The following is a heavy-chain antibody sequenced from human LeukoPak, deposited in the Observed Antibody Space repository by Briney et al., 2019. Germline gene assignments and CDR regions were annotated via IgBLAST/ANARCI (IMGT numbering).Heavy chain of an antibody. J-gene: IGHJ4*02. V-gene: IGHV3-48*03. CDR1: GFTFSSYE. Sequence: GGSLRLSCAASGFTFSSYEMNWVRQAPGKGLEWLSYISRSGNSIFYADSVKGRFTISRDNAKNSLYLQMNSLRAEDTAVYYCARPYSAYAFDYWGQGTLVTVSS. CDR3: ARPYSAYAFDY. D-gene: IGHD5-12*01. CDR2: ISRSGNSI.